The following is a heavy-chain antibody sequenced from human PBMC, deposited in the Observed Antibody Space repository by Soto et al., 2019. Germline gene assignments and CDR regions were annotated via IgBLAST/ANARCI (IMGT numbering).Heavy chain of an antibody. D-gene: IGHD5-18*01. CDR2: INAGNGNT. CDR1: GYTFTSYA. J-gene: IGHJ4*02. CDR3: ARDPGYSYGYN. Sequence: QVQLVQSGAEVKKPGASVKVSCKASGYTFTSYAMHWVRQAPGQRLEWMGWINAGNGNTKYSQKFQGRVTITRDTSASTADMELISLRSEDTAVYYCARDPGYSYGYNWGQGTLVTVSS. V-gene: IGHV1-3*01.